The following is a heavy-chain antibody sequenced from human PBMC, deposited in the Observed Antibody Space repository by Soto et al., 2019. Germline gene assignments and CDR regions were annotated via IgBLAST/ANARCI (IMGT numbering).Heavy chain of an antibody. J-gene: IGHJ4*01. Sequence: TGGSLRLSCAASGFTFSNAWINWVRQAPGKGLEWVGRVKSKNDGGTTDFAAPVKGRFAISRDDSKNMVYLEMNSLQTEDTAIYYCTTDSHITPIIVRFDYWGHGTLVTVSS. CDR2: VKSKNDGGTT. CDR3: TTDSHITPIIVRFDY. D-gene: IGHD3-10*01. V-gene: IGHV3-15*07. CDR1: GFTFSNAW.